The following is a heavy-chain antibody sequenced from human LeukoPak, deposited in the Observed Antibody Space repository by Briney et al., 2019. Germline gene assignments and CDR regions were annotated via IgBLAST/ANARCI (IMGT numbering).Heavy chain of an antibody. Sequence: GGYLRLSCEVSGLTFSTYWMTWVRQAPGKGLEWVTSINQNGREKYYVDSVKGRFTISRDNAKDSLYLQMNSLRDEDTAVYYCARSLGDDWGQGTLVTVSS. CDR3: ARSLGDD. V-gene: IGHV3-7*01. CDR1: GLTFSTYW. D-gene: IGHD3-16*01. CDR2: INQNGREK. J-gene: IGHJ4*02.